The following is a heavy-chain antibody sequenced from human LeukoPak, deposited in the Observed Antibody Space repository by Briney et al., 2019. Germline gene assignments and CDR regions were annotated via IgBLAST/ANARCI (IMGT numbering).Heavy chain of an antibody. Sequence: KPSETLSLTCTVSGGSISSGSYYWSWIRQPAGKGLEWIGRIYTSGSTNYNPSLKSRVTISVDTSKNQFSLKLSSVTAADTAVYYCARGRRAAAGSVDYWGQGTLVTVSS. D-gene: IGHD6-13*01. J-gene: IGHJ4*02. CDR1: GGSISSGSYY. V-gene: IGHV4-61*02. CDR3: ARGRRAAAGSVDY. CDR2: IYTSGST.